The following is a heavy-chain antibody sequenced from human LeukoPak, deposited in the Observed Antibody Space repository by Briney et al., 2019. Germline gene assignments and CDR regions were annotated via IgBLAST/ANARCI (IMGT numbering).Heavy chain of an antibody. CDR1: GGSFSGYY. CDR2: INHSGST. D-gene: IGHD3-10*01. Sequence: SETLSLTCAVYGGSFSGYYWSWIRQPPGKGLEWIGEINHSGSTNYNPSLKSRVTISVDTSKNQFSLKLSSVTAADTAVYYCARETTLRKWFGELLIPYDYYYYYYMDVWGKGTTVTISS. J-gene: IGHJ6*03. V-gene: IGHV4-34*01. CDR3: ARETTLRKWFGELLIPYDYYYYYYMDV.